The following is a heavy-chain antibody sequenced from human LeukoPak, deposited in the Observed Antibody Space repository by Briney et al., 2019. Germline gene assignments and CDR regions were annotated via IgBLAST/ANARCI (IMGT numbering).Heavy chain of an antibody. Sequence: SETLSLTCTVSGGSISSYYWSWIRQPAGKGLEWVGRIYTSGSTNYNPSLKSRVTMSVDTSKNQFSLKLSSVTAADTAVYYCARDRYYYDSSGYYYFDYWGQGTLVTVSS. CDR2: IYTSGST. CDR1: GGSISSYY. V-gene: IGHV4-4*07. CDR3: ARDRYYYDSSGYYYFDY. J-gene: IGHJ4*02. D-gene: IGHD3-22*01.